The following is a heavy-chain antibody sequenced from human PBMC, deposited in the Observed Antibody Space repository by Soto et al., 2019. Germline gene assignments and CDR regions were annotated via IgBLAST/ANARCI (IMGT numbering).Heavy chain of an antibody. CDR2: ISWNSGSI. CDR1: GFTFDDYA. V-gene: IGHV3-9*01. D-gene: IGHD4-17*01. J-gene: IGHJ4*02. Sequence: GGSLRLSCAASGFTFDDYAMHWVRQAPGKGLEWVSGISWNSGSIGYADSVKGRFTISRDNAKNSLYLQMNSLRAEDTALYYCAKAGTTVTSDYYFDYWGQGTLVTVSS. CDR3: AKAGTTVTSDYYFDY.